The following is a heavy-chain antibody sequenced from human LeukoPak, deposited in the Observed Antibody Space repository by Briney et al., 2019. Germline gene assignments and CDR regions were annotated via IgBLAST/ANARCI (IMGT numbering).Heavy chain of an antibody. CDR1: GGSINSNNYY. D-gene: IGHD3-3*01. V-gene: IGHV4-39*01. J-gene: IGHJ4*02. Sequence: SETLSLTCTVSGGSINSNNYYWGWIRQPPGKGLEWIGSIYSSGSAYYNPSLKSRVTISVDTSKDQFSLRLSSVTAADTAVYYCQSRYLEWLLEYWGQGTLVTVSS. CDR2: IYSSGSA. CDR3: QSRYLEWLLEY.